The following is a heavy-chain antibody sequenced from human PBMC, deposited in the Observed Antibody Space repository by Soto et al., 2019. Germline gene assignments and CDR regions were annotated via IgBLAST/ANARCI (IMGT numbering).Heavy chain of an antibody. V-gene: IGHV3-15*01. Sequence: EVQLVESGGGLVKPGGSLRLSCAASGFTFSNVWMTWIRQAPGKGLEWVGRIKRKTDGETTDYGAPVKGRFTVSRDDSKNTLYLQMNSLTTEDTGLYYCATSEWNDAFDIWGHGTMVTVSS. CDR2: IKRKTDGETT. J-gene: IGHJ3*02. CDR3: ATSEWNDAFDI. D-gene: IGHD3-3*01. CDR1: GFTFSNVW.